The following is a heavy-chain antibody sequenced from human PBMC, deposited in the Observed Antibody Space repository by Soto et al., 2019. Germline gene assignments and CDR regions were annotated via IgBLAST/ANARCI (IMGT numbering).Heavy chain of an antibody. D-gene: IGHD3-10*01. CDR3: ARCSYYYGSGSYYNGGRDYYYYMDV. V-gene: IGHV1-18*01. CDR2: ISAYNGNT. Sequence: ASVKVSCKASGYTFTSYGISWVRQAPGQGLEWMGWISAYNGNTNYAQKLQGRVTMTTDTSTSTAYMELRSLRSDDTAVYYCARCSYYYGSGSYYNGGRDYYYYMDVWGQGTTVTVSS. CDR1: GYTFTSYG. J-gene: IGHJ6*03.